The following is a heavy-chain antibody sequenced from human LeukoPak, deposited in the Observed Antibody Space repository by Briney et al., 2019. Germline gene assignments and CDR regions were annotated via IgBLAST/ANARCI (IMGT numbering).Heavy chain of an antibody. CDR3: ARTGYYDILTGYYPPLDP. CDR1: GGSISSYY. D-gene: IGHD3-9*01. CDR2: IYYSGST. Sequence: PSETLSLTCTVSGGSISSYYWSWIRQPPGKGLEWIGYIYYSGSTNYNPSLKSRVTISVDTSKNQFSLKLSSVTAADTAVYYCARTGYYDILTGYYPPLDPWGQGTLVTVSS. V-gene: IGHV4-59*01. J-gene: IGHJ5*02.